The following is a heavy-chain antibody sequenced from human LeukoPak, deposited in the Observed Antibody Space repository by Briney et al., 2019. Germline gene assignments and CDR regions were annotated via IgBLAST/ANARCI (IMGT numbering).Heavy chain of an antibody. V-gene: IGHV3-23*01. CDR1: GFTFSSYA. Sequence: GGSLRLSCAASGFTFSSYAMSWVRQAPGKGLEWVSALSGSGSTIYYADSVKGRFTISRDNAKNSLYLQMNSLRAEDTAVYYCARDRYSSSAHFDYWGQGTLVTVSS. J-gene: IGHJ4*02. CDR3: ARDRYSSSAHFDY. CDR2: LSGSGSTI. D-gene: IGHD6-6*01.